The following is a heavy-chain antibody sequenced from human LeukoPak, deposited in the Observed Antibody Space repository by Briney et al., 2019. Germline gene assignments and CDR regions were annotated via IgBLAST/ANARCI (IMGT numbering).Heavy chain of an antibody. V-gene: IGHV3-21*01. CDR1: GFTFSTYS. CDR3: ARANIAAPSHFDY. J-gene: IGHJ4*02. CDR2: ISSSGSYI. Sequence: SGGSLRLSCAASGFTFSTYSMNWVRQVPGKGLEWVSYISSSGSYIYYADSVKGRFTISRDNAKNSLYLQVNSLRAEDTAVYYCARANIAAPSHFDYWGQGTLVTVSS. D-gene: IGHD6-13*01.